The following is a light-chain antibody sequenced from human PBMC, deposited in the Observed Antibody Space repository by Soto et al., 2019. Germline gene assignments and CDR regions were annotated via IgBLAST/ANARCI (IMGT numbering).Light chain of an antibody. Sequence: EIVLTQSPGTLSLSPEERATLSCRASQSIGSSYLAWYQQKPGQAPRLLIYGASTRATGIPDRFSGSGSGTDFTLTINRVAPEDFAVYYCQQYGSSGTFGQGTKVDIK. CDR3: QQYGSSGT. CDR1: QSIGSSY. J-gene: IGKJ1*01. CDR2: GAS. V-gene: IGKV3-20*01.